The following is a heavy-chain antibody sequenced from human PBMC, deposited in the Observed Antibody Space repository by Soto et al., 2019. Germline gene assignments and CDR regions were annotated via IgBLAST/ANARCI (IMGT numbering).Heavy chain of an antibody. CDR2: IYTIGIT. CDR3: ARDSSGYYYLSDY. CDR1: GRPISSYS. V-gene: IGHV4-4*07. D-gene: IGHD3-22*01. Sequence: SETLSLPCTVSGRPISSYSWGWIRQPAGKGLEWIGRIYTIGITNYNPFLKSRVTMSVDTSKTQFPLKLSSVTAADTAIYYCARDSSGYYYLSDYWGQGTLVTVSS. J-gene: IGHJ4*02.